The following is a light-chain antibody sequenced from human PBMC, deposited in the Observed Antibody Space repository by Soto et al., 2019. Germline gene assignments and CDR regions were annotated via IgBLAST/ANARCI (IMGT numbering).Light chain of an antibody. CDR1: QCITNW. CDR2: AAS. J-gene: IGKJ1*01. V-gene: IGKV1-12*01. Sequence: QMPQSTPSVSASVGARVTITCLASQCITNWLAWYQQKPGKAPKLLIYAASGLPSGVPSRFSGSGSGTDFTLTICSLQPEDFATYYSQQANSVPLTFCQGTK. CDR3: QQANSVPLT.